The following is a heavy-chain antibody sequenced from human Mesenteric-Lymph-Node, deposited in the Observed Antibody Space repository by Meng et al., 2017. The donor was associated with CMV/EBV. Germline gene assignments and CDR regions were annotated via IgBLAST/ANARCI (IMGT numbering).Heavy chain of an antibody. V-gene: IGHV3-30*02. CDR2: IHYDGSNK. Sequence: GESLKISCAASGFTFSSYGMHWVRQAPGKGLEWVAFIHYDGSNKYSADSEKGRFTISRDNSKNTLYLQMNSLRAEDTAVYYCAKDRSDPYVLLWFGAFDPWGQGTLVTVSS. CDR1: GFTFSSYG. D-gene: IGHD3-10*01. CDR3: AKDRSDPYVLLWFGAFDP. J-gene: IGHJ5*02.